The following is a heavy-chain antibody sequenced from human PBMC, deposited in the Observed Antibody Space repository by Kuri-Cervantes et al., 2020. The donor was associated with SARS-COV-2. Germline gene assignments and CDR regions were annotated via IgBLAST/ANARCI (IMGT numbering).Heavy chain of an antibody. J-gene: IGHJ4*02. CDR3: AQDVPQLGRACRY. V-gene: IGHV3-23*01. CDR1: GFSFSSYA. D-gene: IGHD6-6*01. Sequence: LALTCASSGFSFSSYAMSWVRQAPGKGLEWISAISGSGDNTYYADSVKGRFTISRDNSQNTVYLQMNSLRGEDTALYYCAQDVPQLGRACRYWGQGTLVTVSS. CDR2: ISGSGDNT.